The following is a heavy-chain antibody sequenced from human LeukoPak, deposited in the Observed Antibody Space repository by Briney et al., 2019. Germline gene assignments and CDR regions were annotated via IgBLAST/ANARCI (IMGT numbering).Heavy chain of an antibody. Sequence: ASVKVSCKASGYTFTSYGISWVRQAPGQGLEWMGWISAYNGNTNYAQKLQGRVTMTTDTSTSTAYMELRSLRSDDTAVYYCARGVYCSGGSCYRRAFDIWGQGTMVTVSS. J-gene: IGHJ3*02. V-gene: IGHV1-18*01. CDR3: ARGVYCSGGSCYRRAFDI. D-gene: IGHD2-15*01. CDR2: ISAYNGNT. CDR1: GYTFTSYG.